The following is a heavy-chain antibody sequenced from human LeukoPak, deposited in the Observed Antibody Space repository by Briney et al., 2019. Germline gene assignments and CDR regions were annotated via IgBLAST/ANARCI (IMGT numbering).Heavy chain of an antibody. CDR1: GFTFSSYA. V-gene: IGHV3-23*01. D-gene: IGHD6-19*01. CDR3: AKIAVAGSFDY. J-gene: IGHJ4*02. Sequence: GGSLRLSCEASGFTFSSYAMSWVRQAPGKGLEGVSAISGSGGSTYYADSVTGRFTISRDNSKNTLYLQMNSLRAEDTAVYYCAKIAVAGSFDYWGQGTLVTVSS. CDR2: ISGSGGST.